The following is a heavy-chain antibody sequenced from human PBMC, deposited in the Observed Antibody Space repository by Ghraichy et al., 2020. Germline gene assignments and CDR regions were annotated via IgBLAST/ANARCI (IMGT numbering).Heavy chain of an antibody. CDR3: TRGGGPIVAATPADY. J-gene: IGHJ4*02. CDR2: INSDGSTT. D-gene: IGHD1-26*01. Sequence: GGSLRLSCAASGFTFSSYWMHWVRQAPGKGLVWVSRINSDGSTTNYADSVKGRFTISRDNAKNKLYLQMNSLRAEDTAIYYCTRGGGPIVAATPADYWGQGTLVTVPS. V-gene: IGHV3-74*01. CDR1: GFTFSSYW.